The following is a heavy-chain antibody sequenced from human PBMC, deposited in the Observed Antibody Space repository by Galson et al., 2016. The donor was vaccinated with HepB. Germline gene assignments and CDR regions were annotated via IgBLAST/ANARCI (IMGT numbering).Heavy chain of an antibody. V-gene: IGHV4-31*03. CDR1: GASISSGGYY. D-gene: IGHD3-22*01. J-gene: IGHJ3*02. CDR3: ATQWTSSYYAARGAFDI. CDR2: IYYSAST. Sequence: TLSLTCTVSGASISSGGYYWTWIRQYPGKGLEWIGYIYYSASTNYNPSLKGRVTITVDTSKNQFSLKLTSVTAADTAVYYCATQWTSSYYAARGAFDIWGQGTMVTVSS.